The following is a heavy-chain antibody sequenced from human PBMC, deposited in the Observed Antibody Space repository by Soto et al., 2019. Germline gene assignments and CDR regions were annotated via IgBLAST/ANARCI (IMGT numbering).Heavy chain of an antibody. D-gene: IGHD3-16*01. J-gene: IGHJ3*02. CDR3: ARGDLDTDAFDI. CDR2: IYYSGST. CDR1: GGSINSYY. V-gene: IGHV4-59*01. Sequence: QVQLQESGPGLVKPSETLSLTCTVSGGSINSYYYSWFRQPPGKGLEWIGYIYYSGSTNYNPSLRSRVTISVDTSKNQFSLKLSSVNAADTAVYYCARGDLDTDAFDIWGQGTVVTVSS.